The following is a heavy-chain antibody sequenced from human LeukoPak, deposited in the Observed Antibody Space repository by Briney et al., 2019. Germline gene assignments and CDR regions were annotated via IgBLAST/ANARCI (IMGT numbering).Heavy chain of an antibody. CDR1: GFTLSSYA. D-gene: IGHD2-15*01. CDR2: ISGSGGST. Sequence: GGSLRLSCAASGFTLSSYAMSWVRQAPGKGLEWVSAISGSGGSTYYADSVKGRFTISRDNSKNTLYLQMNSLRAEDTAVYYCAKVPILGYCSGGSCRNFDYWGQGTLVTVSS. J-gene: IGHJ4*02. V-gene: IGHV3-23*01. CDR3: AKVPILGYCSGGSCRNFDY.